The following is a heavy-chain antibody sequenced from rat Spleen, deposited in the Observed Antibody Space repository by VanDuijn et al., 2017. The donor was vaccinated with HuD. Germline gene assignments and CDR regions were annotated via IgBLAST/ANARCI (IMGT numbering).Heavy chain of an antibody. V-gene: IGHV5-22*01. CDR1: GLSFSNYD. J-gene: IGHJ2*01. CDR2: ISYDGTAT. CDR3: TRGTYYRH. Sequence: EVQLVESGGGLVQPGRSMKLSCAASGLSFSNYDMAWVRQAPTKGLEWVASISYDGTATYYRDSVKGRFTISRTNAQNTLYLQMNSPTSEDTATYYCTRGTYYRHWGQGVMVTVSS. D-gene: IGHD1-9*01.